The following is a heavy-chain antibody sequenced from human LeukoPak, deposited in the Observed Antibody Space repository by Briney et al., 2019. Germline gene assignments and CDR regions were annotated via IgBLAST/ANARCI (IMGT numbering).Heavy chain of an antibody. CDR3: AGSTSRDYYYYYYMDV. Sequence: SETLSLTCTVSGGSISSYYWSWIRQPPGKGLEWIGYIYYSGSTNYNPSLKSRVTISVDTSKNQFSLKLSSVTAADTAVYYCAGSTSRDYYYYYYMDVWGKGTTVTVSS. D-gene: IGHD1-1*01. J-gene: IGHJ6*03. CDR1: GGSISSYY. CDR2: IYYSGST. V-gene: IGHV4-59*08.